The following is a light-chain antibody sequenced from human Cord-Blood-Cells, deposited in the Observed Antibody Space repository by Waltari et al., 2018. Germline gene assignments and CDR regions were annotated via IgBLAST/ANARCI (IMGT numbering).Light chain of an antibody. J-gene: IGLJ1*01. CDR2: EVS. V-gene: IGLV2-14*01. CDR1: SSDVGGYNY. Sequence: QSALTQPASVSGSPGQSITISCTGTSSDVGGYNYVSWYQQHPGKAPKLMIHEVSNRPSGVSNRFSGSKSGNTASLTISGLQAEDEADYYCSSYTSSSTDVFGTGTKVTVL. CDR3: SSYTSSSTDV.